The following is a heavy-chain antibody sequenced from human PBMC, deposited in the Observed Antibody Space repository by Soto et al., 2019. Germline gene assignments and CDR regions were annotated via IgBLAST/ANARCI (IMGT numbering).Heavy chain of an antibody. CDR1: GFTVSSNY. Sequence: GGSLRLSCAASGFTVSSNYLSWVRQAPGKGLEWVSVIYSGGSTYYADSVKGRFTISRDNSKNTLYLQMNTLRVDDTVVYYCAKQRGGYDRDFDYWGQGTLVTVSS. J-gene: IGHJ4*02. D-gene: IGHD5-12*01. CDR3: AKQRGGYDRDFDY. V-gene: IGHV3-66*01. CDR2: IYSGGST.